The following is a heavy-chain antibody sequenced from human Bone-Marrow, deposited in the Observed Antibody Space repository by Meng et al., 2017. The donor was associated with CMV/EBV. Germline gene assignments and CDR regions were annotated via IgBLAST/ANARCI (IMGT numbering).Heavy chain of an antibody. V-gene: IGHV1-2*02. Sequence: QVRRGQPGAGVKKPGASGKGSCKASGYTFTGYYMHWVRQAPGQGLEWMGWINPNSGGTNYAQKFQGRVTMTRDTSISTAYMELSRLRSDDTAVYYCARVGHCSRTSCSLDYWGQGTLVTVSS. J-gene: IGHJ4*02. CDR2: INPNSGGT. CDR3: ARVGHCSRTSCSLDY. D-gene: IGHD2-2*01. CDR1: GYTFTGYY.